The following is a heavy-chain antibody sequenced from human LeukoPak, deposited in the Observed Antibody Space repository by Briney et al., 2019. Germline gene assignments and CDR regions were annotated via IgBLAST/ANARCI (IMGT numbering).Heavy chain of an antibody. CDR3: ARHLLYSSGWYGYYFDY. V-gene: IGHV4-4*02. Sequence: PSETLSLTCAVSGGSISSSNWWSWVRQPPGKGLEWIGEIYHSGSTNYNPSLKSRVTISVDKSKNQFSLKLSSVTAADTAVYYCARHLLYSSGWYGYYFDYWGQGTLVTVSS. CDR2: IYHSGST. CDR1: GGSISSSNW. J-gene: IGHJ4*02. D-gene: IGHD6-19*01.